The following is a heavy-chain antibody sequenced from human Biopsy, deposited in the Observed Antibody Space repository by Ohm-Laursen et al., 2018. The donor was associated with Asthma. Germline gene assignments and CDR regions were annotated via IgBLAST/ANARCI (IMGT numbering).Heavy chain of an antibody. CDR1: GYTINSAG. V-gene: IGHV1-18*01. J-gene: IGHJ6*02. CDR2: ISVYNGNT. Sequence: ASVKVSCQPSGYTINSAGITWVRQAPGQGLEWMGWISVYNGNTKVAQKLQDRVTMITDTSPSTAYMELRSLRSDDTAVYFCARAVDYSHYYGIDVWGQGTTVTVS. CDR3: ARAVDYSHYYGIDV. D-gene: IGHD3-10*01.